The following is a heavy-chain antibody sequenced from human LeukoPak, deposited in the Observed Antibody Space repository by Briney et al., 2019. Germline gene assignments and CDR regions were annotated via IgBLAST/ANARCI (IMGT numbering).Heavy chain of an antibody. D-gene: IGHD2-15*01. J-gene: IGHJ5*02. Sequence: GESLKISCKGSGYSITNYWIGWVRQMPGKGLEWMGIIYPADSDIRYSPSFQGQVTISADKSISTAYLQWSSLKASDTAMYYCARQEYCSGGSCYTWFDPWGQGTPVTVSS. CDR2: IYPADSDI. CDR1: GYSITNYW. CDR3: ARQEYCSGGSCYTWFDP. V-gene: IGHV5-51*01.